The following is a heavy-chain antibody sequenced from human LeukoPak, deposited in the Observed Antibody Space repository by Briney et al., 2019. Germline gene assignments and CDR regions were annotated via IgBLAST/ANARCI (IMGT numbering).Heavy chain of an antibody. CDR3: ARRGGSYPAFDY. CDR2: IDPSDSYT. J-gene: IGHJ4*02. V-gene: IGHV5-10-1*01. Sequence: GESLRISCQGSGYSFTSYWISWVRQMPGKGLEWMGRIDPSDSYTNYSPSFQGHVTISADKSISTAYLQWSSLKASDTAIYYCARRGGSYPAFDYWGQGTLVTVSS. D-gene: IGHD1-26*01. CDR1: GYSFTSYW.